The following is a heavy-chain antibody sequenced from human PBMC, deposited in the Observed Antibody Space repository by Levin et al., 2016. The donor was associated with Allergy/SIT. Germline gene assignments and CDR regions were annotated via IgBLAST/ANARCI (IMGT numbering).Heavy chain of an antibody. CDR1: GYTFSDYY. CDR2: ISPKSGGT. Sequence: ASVKVSCKASGYTFSDYYIHWVRQAPGQGLEWMGWISPKSGGTNYAKKYQGRVTMTRDTSISTAYVELSRLRSDDTAVYYCVRDPRLSYSSSWYHAFDFWGQGTMVTVSS. V-gene: IGHV1-2*02. CDR3: VRDPRLSYSSSWYHAFDF. D-gene: IGHD6-13*01. J-gene: IGHJ3*01.